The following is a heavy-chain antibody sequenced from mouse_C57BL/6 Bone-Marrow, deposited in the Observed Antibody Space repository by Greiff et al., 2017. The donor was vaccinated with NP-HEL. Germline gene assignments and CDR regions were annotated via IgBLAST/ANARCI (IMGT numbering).Heavy chain of an antibody. D-gene: IGHD1-1*01. CDR3: ARIYYYGSSFDY. J-gene: IGHJ2*01. V-gene: IGHV1-50*01. CDR2: IDPSDSYT. Sequence: QVQLQQPGAELVKPGASVKLSCKASGYTFTSYWMQWVKQRPGQGLEWIGEIDPSDSYTNYNQKFKGKATLTVDTSSSTAYMQLSSLTSEDSAVYYCARIYYYGSSFDYWGQGTTRTVSS. CDR1: GYTFTSYW.